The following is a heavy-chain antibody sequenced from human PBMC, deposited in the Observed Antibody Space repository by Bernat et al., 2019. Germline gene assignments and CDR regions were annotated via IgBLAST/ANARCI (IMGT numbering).Heavy chain of an antibody. CDR1: GFTFSNYG. D-gene: IGHD3-10*01. J-gene: IGHJ4*02. V-gene: IGHV3-33*01. CDR3: ARGGDYYGSGSDFEY. CDR2: IWYDGSHK. Sequence: QVQLVESGGGVVQPGRSLRLSCAASGFTFSNYGMHWVRQAPGKGLEWVAAIWYDGSHKYYGDSVKDRFTISRDNSKNTLYLQMNSLRAEDTALYYCARGGDYYGSGSDFEYWGQGTLVTVSS.